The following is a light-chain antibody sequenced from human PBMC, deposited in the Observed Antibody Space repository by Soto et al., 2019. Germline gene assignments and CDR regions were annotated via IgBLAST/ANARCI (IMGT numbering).Light chain of an antibody. CDR3: QQYDNLPPYT. CDR2: DAS. CDR1: QSISSW. V-gene: IGKV1-5*01. J-gene: IGKJ2*01. Sequence: DIQMTQSPSTLSASVGDRVTITCRASQSISSWLAWYQQKPGKAPKLLIYDASSLETGVPSRFSGSGSGTDFTFTISSLQPEDIATYYCQQYDNLPPYTFGQGTKVDIK.